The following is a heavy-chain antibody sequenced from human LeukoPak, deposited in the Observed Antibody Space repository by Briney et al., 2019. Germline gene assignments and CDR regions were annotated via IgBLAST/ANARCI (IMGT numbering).Heavy chain of an antibody. CDR2: IYTSGST. Sequence: PSETLSLTXXXXXXSISSYYWSWIRQPAGKGLEWIGRIYTSGSTNYNPSLKSRVTMSVDTSKNQFSLKLSSVTAADTAVYYCARDRAYSSSWYGGMGLDDWGQGTLVTVSS. V-gene: IGHV4-4*07. J-gene: IGHJ4*02. CDR3: ARDRAYSSSWYGGMGLDD. D-gene: IGHD6-13*01. CDR1: XXSISSYY.